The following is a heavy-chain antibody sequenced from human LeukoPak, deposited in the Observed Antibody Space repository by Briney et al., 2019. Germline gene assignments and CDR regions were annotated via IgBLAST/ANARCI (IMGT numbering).Heavy chain of an antibody. D-gene: IGHD2-15*01. J-gene: IGHJ5*02. Sequence: GGSLRLSCAASGFTFSSYAMSWVRQAPGKGLEWVSAISGSGGSTYYADSVKGRFTISRDNSKNTLYLQMNSLRAEDTAVYYCAREDIAPMGLARSSWFDPWGQGTLVTVSS. CDR3: AREDIAPMGLARSSWFDP. CDR2: ISGSGGST. CDR1: GFTFSSYA. V-gene: IGHV3-23*01.